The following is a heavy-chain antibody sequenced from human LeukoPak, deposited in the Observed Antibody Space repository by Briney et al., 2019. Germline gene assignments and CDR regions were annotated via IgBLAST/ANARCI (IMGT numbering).Heavy chain of an antibody. CDR2: IYYSGST. CDR3: AREGLISGGFDY. CDR1: GDSIIGYY. V-gene: IGHV4-59*01. J-gene: IGHJ4*02. D-gene: IGHD3-16*02. Sequence: SETLSLTCTVSGDSIIGYYWSWIRQPPGKGLEWIGYIYYSGSTNYNPSLKSRVTISVDTSKNQFSLKLSSVTAADTAVYYCAREGLISGGFDYWGQGTLVTVSS.